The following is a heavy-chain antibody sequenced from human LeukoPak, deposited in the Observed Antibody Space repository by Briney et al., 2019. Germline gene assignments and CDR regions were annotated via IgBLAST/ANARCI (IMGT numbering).Heavy chain of an antibody. CDR2: ITGSGDNT. CDR1: GLTFGSYA. Sequence: GGSLRLSCAASGLTFGSYAMSWVRQAPGKGLVWVSLITGSGDNTYYISSVKGRFTISRDNSKNTVYLQMNSLRAEDTAVYYCARSPAEFCRGGSRYGMDVWGQGTTVSVSS. V-gene: IGHV3-23*01. CDR3: ARSPAEFCRGGSRYGMDV. J-gene: IGHJ6*02. D-gene: IGHD2-15*01.